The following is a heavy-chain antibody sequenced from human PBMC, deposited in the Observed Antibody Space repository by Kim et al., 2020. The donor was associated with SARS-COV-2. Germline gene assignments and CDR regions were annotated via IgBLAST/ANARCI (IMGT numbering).Heavy chain of an antibody. CDR3: AKDGPGKLPKHYYYYGMDV. CDR2: ISGSGGST. CDR1: GFTFSSYA. Sequence: GGSLRLSCAASGFTFSSYAMSWVRQAPGKGLEWVSAISGSGGSTYYADSVKGRFTISRDNSKNTLYLQMNSLRAEDTAVYYCAKDGPGKLPKHYYYYGMDVWGQGTTVTVSS. V-gene: IGHV3-23*01. D-gene: IGHD2-15*01. J-gene: IGHJ6*02.